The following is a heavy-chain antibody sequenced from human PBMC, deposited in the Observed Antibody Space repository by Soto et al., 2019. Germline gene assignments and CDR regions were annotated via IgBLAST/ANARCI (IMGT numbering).Heavy chain of an antibody. V-gene: IGHV4-4*07. J-gene: IGHJ4*02. CDR2: VYTGGNT. Sequence: KPSETLSLTCNVSGRSMISYYWSWIRQPAGKGLEWIGRVYTGGNTNYNPSLKGRVTMSVDTSKSQFSLNLTSVTAADTAVYYCAREGDDRHFFFDSWGQGTLVTVSS. D-gene: IGHD3-3*02. CDR3: AREGDDRHFFFDS. CDR1: GRSMISYY.